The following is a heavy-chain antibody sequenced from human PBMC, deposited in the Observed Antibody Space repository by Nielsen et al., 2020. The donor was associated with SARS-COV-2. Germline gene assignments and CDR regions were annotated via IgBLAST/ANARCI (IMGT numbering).Heavy chain of an antibody. J-gene: IGHJ4*02. CDR3: ARRCFRGGSGWSGPSCLDY. V-gene: IGHV4-34*01. CDR2: INHSGST. Sequence: WIRQPPGKGLEWIGEINHSGSTNYNPSLKSRVTISVDTSKNQFSLKLSSVTAADTAVYYCARRCFRGGSGWSGPSCLDYWGQGTLVTDSS. D-gene: IGHD6-19*01.